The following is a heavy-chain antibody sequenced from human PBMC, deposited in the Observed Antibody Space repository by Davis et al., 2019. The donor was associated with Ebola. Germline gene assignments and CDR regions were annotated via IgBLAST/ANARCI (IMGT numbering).Heavy chain of an antibody. Sequence: ASVKVSCKASGYTFTSYDINWVRQATGQGLEWMGWMNGGNGNTRYAQKFQGRVTITRDTSASTAYMELSSLRSEDTAVYYCARDWCSSATCYAGYYNGMDVWGQGTTVTVSS. J-gene: IGHJ6*02. D-gene: IGHD2-2*01. CDR3: ARDWCSSATCYAGYYNGMDV. V-gene: IGHV1-3*01. CDR1: GYTFTSYD. CDR2: MNGGNGNT.